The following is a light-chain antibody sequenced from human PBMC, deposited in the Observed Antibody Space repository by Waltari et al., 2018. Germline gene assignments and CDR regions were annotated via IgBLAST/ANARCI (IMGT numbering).Light chain of an antibody. V-gene: IGKV1-33*01. CDR3: QQYDNLPLT. CDR2: DAS. Sequence: DIQKTQSPSSLSASVGDRGAITCQASEDISDYLNWYQQKPEKAPRLLTSDASTLDIGVPSRFSGSGAGTHFTCTISSLQPEDFATYFCQQYDNLPLTFGGGTKVDIE. J-gene: IGKJ4*01. CDR1: EDISDY.